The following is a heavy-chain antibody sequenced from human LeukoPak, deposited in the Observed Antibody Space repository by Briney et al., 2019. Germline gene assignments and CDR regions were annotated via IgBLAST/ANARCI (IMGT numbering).Heavy chain of an antibody. J-gene: IGHJ4*02. CDR1: GGSISSSSYY. D-gene: IGHD5-18*01. V-gene: IGHV4-39*01. Sequence: SETLSLTCTVSGGSISSSSYYWGYIRQPPGKGLDWIGIIYYSGTTYYNPSLKSRVTISVDTSKNQFSLRLSSVTAADTAIYYCVRQGSGYSYGRSPPADYWGQGTLVTVSS. CDR3: VRQGSGYSYGRSPPADY. CDR2: IYYSGTT.